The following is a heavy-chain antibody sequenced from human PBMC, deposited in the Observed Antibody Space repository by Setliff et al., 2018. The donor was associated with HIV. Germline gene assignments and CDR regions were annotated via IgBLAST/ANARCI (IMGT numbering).Heavy chain of an antibody. J-gene: IGHJ1*01. CDR2: ISGSGDST. CDR1: GFTFSSYA. D-gene: IGHD2-2*01. Sequence: PGGSLRLSCAASGFTFSSYAITWVRQAPGKGLEWVSAISGSGDSTFYADSVKGRFTISRDDSKNTLYLQMNSLKTEDTAIYYCTTKPPAADFQHWGQGTLVTVSS. V-gene: IGHV3-23*01. CDR3: TTKPPAADFQH.